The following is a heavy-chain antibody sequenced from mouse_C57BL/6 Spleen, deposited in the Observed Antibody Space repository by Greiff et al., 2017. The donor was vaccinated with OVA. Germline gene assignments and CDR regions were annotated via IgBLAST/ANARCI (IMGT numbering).Heavy chain of an antibody. D-gene: IGHD2-3*01. V-gene: IGHV1-82*01. CDR2: IYPGDGDT. J-gene: IGHJ4*01. Sequence: QVQLKQSGPELVKPGASVKISCKASGYAFSSSWMNWVKQRPGKGLEWIGRIYPGDGDTNYNGKFKGKATLTADKSSSTAYMQLSSLTSEDSAVYFCAAYDGYYSAMDYWGQGTTVTVAS. CDR3: AAYDGYYSAMDY. CDR1: GYAFSSSW.